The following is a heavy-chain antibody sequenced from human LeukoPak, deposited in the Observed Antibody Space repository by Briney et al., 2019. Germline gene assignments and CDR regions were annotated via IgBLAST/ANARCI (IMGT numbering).Heavy chain of an antibody. CDR2: IDPSDSYT. V-gene: IGHV5-10-1*01. D-gene: IGHD5-12*01. J-gene: IGHJ4*02. Sequence: GESLRISCKGSGYSFTRYWISWVRQMPGKGLEWMGRIDPSDSYTNYSPSFQGHVTISADKSISTAYLQWSSLKASDTAMYYCARLNGYAPPTAPFDYWGQGTLVTVSS. CDR3: ARLNGYAPPTAPFDY. CDR1: GYSFTRYW.